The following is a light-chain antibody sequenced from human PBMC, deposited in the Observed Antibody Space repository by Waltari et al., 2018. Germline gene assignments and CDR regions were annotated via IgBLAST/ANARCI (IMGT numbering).Light chain of an antibody. V-gene: IGKV3-20*01. Sequence: VLTQPPSVSGAPGQRVTIPCTGGVSNIPAPYDVHWYQQKPGQAPRLLIHGASSRATDIPDRFSGSGSGTDFTLTINRLEPEDFAVYYCQQFGSSPFTFGQGTRLEIK. CDR1: SNIPAP. J-gene: IGKJ5*01. CDR2: GAS. CDR3: QQFGSSPFT.